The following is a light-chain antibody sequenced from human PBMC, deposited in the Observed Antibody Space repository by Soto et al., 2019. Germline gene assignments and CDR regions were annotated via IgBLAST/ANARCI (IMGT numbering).Light chain of an antibody. V-gene: IGLV2-11*01. Sequence: QSVLTQPRSVSGSPGQSVTISCTGTSSDIGGYNFVSWFQHHPGKAPKLIIYDVTKRPSGVIDRFSGSKSANTASLTISGLQAEDEADYYCCSYAGSYTLVFGGGTKLTVL. CDR1: SSDIGGYNF. CDR3: CSYAGSYTLV. CDR2: DVT. J-gene: IGLJ3*02.